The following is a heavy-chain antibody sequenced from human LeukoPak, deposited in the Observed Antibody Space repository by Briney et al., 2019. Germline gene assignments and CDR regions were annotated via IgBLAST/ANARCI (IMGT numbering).Heavy chain of an antibody. CDR2: INPANGYT. Sequence: ASVKVSCKTSGYTFTNYAMHWVRQAPGQTIQWLAWINPANGYTRYSQHFQDRVTVSSDTSADTAYVELSSLRSEDKAIYYCATRDGHTDHWGQGTLVTVSS. CDR3: ATRDGHTDH. V-gene: IGHV1-3*03. CDR1: GYTFTNYA. J-gene: IGHJ4*02. D-gene: IGHD5-24*01.